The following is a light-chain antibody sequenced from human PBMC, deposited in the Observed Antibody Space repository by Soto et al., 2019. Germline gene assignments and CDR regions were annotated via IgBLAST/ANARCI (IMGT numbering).Light chain of an antibody. CDR3: GTWDNSLSAVV. CDR1: SCNIGNIY. CDR2: DSN. V-gene: IGLV1-51*01. J-gene: IGLJ2*01. Sequence: QSVLTQPPSVSAAPGQKVTISCTGSSCNIGNIYVSWYHQLPGTAPKLLIYDSNKRPSGIPDRFSGSKSGTSATLGITGLQTGDEAGYYCGTWDNSLSAVVFGGGTKLTVL.